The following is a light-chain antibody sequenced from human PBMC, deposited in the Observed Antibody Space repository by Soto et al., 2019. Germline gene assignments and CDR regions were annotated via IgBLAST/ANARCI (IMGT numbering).Light chain of an antibody. Sequence: EIVLTQSPGTLSLSPGERATLSCRASQSVSSSYLAWYQQKPGQAPRLLIYGASSRATGIPDRFIGSGSGTDFALTISRLEPEDCAVYYCQQYGSSPFTVGGGTKVEIK. CDR3: QQYGSSPFT. V-gene: IGKV3-20*01. CDR2: GAS. CDR1: QSVSSSY. J-gene: IGKJ4*01.